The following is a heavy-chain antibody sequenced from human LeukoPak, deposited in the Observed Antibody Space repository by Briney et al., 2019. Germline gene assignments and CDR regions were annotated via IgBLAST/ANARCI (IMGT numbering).Heavy chain of an antibody. CDR3: ARRPRITMVRGKVGMDV. V-gene: IGHV4-34*01. CDR1: GGSFSGYY. D-gene: IGHD3-10*01. Sequence: SETLSPTCAVYGGSFSGYYWSWIRQPPGKGLEWIGEINHSGSTNYNPSLKSRVTISVDTSKNQFSLKLSSVTAADTAVYYCARRPRITMVRGKVGMDVWGQGTTVTVSS. J-gene: IGHJ6*02. CDR2: INHSGST.